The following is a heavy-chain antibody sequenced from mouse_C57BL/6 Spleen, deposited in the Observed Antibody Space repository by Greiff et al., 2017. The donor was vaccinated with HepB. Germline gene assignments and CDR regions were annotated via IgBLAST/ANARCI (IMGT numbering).Heavy chain of an antibody. J-gene: IGHJ2*01. V-gene: IGHV1-52*01. D-gene: IGHD1-1*01. Sequence: VQLQQPGAELVRPGSSVKLSCKASGYTFTSYWMHWVKQRPIQGLEWIGNIDPSDSETHYNQKFKDKATLTVDKSSSTAYMQLSSLTSEDSAVYYCAREGVATDFDYWGQGTTLTVSS. CDR3: AREGVATDFDY. CDR2: IDPSDSET. CDR1: GYTFTSYW.